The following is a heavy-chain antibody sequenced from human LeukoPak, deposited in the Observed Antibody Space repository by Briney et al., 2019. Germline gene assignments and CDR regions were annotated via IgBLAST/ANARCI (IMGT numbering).Heavy chain of an antibody. CDR2: VYYSGNT. V-gene: IGHV4-39*07. J-gene: IGHJ3*02. D-gene: IGHD3-22*01. Sequence: SETLSLTCTVSGGSISSSNYYWGWIRQPPGTGLECIGSVYYSGNTYYNPSLKSRVTISVDTSKNQFSLKLSSVTAADTAVYYCARVYDSGDAFDIWGQGTMVTVSS. CDR3: ARVYDSGDAFDI. CDR1: GGSISSSNYY.